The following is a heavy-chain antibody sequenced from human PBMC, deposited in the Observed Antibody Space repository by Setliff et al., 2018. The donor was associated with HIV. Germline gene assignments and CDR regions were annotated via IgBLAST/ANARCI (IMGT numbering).Heavy chain of an antibody. J-gene: IGHJ2*01. V-gene: IGHV4-39*01. Sequence: SETLSLTCTVSGGSISSSSYYWDWIRQPPGKGLEWIGSIYYSGSTYYNPSLKSRVTISVDTSKNQFSLNLNSLTAADTAIYYCARGAEYPNWYFDLWGRGTLVTVSS. CDR2: IYYSGST. CDR3: ARGAEYPNWYFDL. CDR1: GGSISSSSYY.